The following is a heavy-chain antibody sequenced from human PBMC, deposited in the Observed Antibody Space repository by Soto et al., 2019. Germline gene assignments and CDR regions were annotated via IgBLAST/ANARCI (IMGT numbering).Heavy chain of an antibody. J-gene: IGHJ4*02. CDR3: AKGDSSGYFNYFDY. V-gene: IGHV3-30*18. CDR1: GFTFSSYG. CDR2: ISYDGSNK. D-gene: IGHD3-22*01. Sequence: QVQLVESGGGVVQPGRSLRLSCAASGFTFSSYGMHWVRQAPGKGLEWVAVISYDGSNKYYADSVKGRFTISRDNSKNTLYLQMNSLRAEDTAVYYCAKGDSSGYFNYFDYWGQGTLVTVSS.